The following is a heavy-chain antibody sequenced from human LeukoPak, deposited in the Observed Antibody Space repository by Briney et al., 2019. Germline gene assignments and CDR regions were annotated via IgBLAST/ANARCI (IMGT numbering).Heavy chain of an antibody. CDR2: IYYSGST. CDR1: GGSISSSSHY. CDR3: ARGNRDGYNLDY. V-gene: IGHV4-39*07. J-gene: IGHJ4*02. Sequence: SETLSLTCTVSGGSISSSSHYWGWIRQPPGKGPEWIGSIYYSGSTYYNPSLKSRVTISVDTSKNQFSLKLSSVTAADTAVYYCARGNRDGYNLDYWGQGTLVTVSS. D-gene: IGHD5-24*01.